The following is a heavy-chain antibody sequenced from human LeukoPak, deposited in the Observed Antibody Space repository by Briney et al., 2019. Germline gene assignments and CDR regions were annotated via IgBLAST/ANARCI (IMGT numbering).Heavy chain of an antibody. J-gene: IGHJ6*02. CDR2: IWYDGSNK. CDR3: ARDELGFNYYGLDV. Sequence: GGSLRLSCAASGFTFSSYGMHWVRQAPGKGLEWVAVIWYDGSNKYYADSVKGRFTISRDSSKNTLYLQMNSLRAEDTAEYYCARDELGFNYYGLDVWGQGTTVSVSS. V-gene: IGHV3-33*01. CDR1: GFTFSSYG. D-gene: IGHD7-27*01.